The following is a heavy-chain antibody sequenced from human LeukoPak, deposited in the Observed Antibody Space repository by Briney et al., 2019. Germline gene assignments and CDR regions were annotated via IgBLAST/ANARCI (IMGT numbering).Heavy chain of an antibody. V-gene: IGHV1-24*01. CDR2: FDPEDGET. Sequence: GASVKVSCKASGYTLTELSMHWVRQAPGKGLEWMGGFDPEDGETIYAQKFQGRVTMTEDTSTDTAYMELSSLRSEDTAVYYCATNIVVVTATHFDYWGQGTLVTVSS. CDR3: ATNIVVVTATHFDY. CDR1: GYTLTELS. J-gene: IGHJ4*02. D-gene: IGHD2-21*02.